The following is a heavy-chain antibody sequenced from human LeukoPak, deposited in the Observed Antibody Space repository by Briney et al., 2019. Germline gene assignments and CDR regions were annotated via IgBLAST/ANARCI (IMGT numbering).Heavy chain of an antibody. Sequence: ASVKVSCKASGYTFTSYGISWVRQAPGQGLEWMGWISAYNGNTNYAQKLQGRVTMTTDTSTSTAYMKLRSLRSDDTAVYYCARDRGERWLQLHLDYWGQGTLVTVSS. CDR2: ISAYNGNT. D-gene: IGHD5-24*01. CDR1: GYTFTSYG. J-gene: IGHJ4*02. V-gene: IGHV1-18*01. CDR3: ARDRGERWLQLHLDY.